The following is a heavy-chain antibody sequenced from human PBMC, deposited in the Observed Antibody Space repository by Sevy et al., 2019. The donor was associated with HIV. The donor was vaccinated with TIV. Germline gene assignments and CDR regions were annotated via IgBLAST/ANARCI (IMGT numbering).Heavy chain of an antibody. CDR3: TTNTPYYYDSSGYYLVDY. J-gene: IGHJ4*02. Sequence: GGSLRLSCAASGFTFSNAWMSWVRQAPGKGLEWVGRIKSKTDGGTTDYAAPVKGRFTISRDDSKITLYLQMNSLKTEDTAVYYCTTNTPYYYDSSGYYLVDYWGQGTLVTVSS. V-gene: IGHV3-15*01. CDR2: IKSKTDGGTT. D-gene: IGHD3-22*01. CDR1: GFTFSNAW.